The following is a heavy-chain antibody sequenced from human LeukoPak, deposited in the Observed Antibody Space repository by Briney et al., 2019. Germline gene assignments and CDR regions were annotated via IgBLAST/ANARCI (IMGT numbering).Heavy chain of an antibody. CDR1: GFTFSNYA. CDR3: ARVGCSGGRCPGYGMDV. J-gene: IGHJ6*02. V-gene: IGHV3-23*01. CDR2: ISGSAGSI. Sequence: GGSLRLSCAASGFTFSNYAMSWVRQAPGKGLEWVSLISGSAGSIYYADSVKGRFTISRDNAKNSLYLQMNSLRVEDTAVYYCARVGCSGGRCPGYGMDVWGQGTTVTVSS. D-gene: IGHD2-15*01.